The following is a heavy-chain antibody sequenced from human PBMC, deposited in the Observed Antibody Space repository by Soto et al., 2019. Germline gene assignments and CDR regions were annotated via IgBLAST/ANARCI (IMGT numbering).Heavy chain of an antibody. Sequence: GGSLRLSCAASGFTFDDYAMHWVRQAPGKGLEWVSGISWNSGSIGYADSVKGRFTISRDNAKNSLYLQMNSLRAEDTALYYCAKSRTGGRGFLEWLLLGNYFDYWGQGT. CDR1: GFTFDDYA. J-gene: IGHJ4*02. CDR2: ISWNSGSI. D-gene: IGHD3-3*01. V-gene: IGHV3-9*01. CDR3: AKSRTGGRGFLEWLLLGNYFDY.